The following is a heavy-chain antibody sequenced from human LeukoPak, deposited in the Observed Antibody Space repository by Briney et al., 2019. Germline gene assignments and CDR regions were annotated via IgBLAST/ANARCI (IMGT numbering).Heavy chain of an antibody. CDR3: ARERYCSGGSCYSVGYFDY. CDR2: IHSGGST. J-gene: IGHJ4*02. V-gene: IGHV3-66*01. Sequence: GGSLRLSCAASGFTVSSNYMSWVRQAPGKGLEWVSVIHSGGSTYYADSVKGRFTISRDNSKNTLYLQMNSLRAEDTAVYYCARERYCSGGSCYSVGYFDYWGQGTLVTVSS. CDR1: GFTVSSNY. D-gene: IGHD2-15*01.